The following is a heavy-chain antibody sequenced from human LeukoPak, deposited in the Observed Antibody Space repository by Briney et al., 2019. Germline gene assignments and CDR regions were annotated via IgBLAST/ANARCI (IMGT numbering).Heavy chain of an antibody. Sequence: PGGSLRLSCAASGFTFSSYAMSWVRQAPGKGLEWVSAISGSGGSTYYADSVKGRFTISRDNSKNTLYLQMNSLRAEDTAVYYCVNGVDGTHRGNYYGSGSHDYWGQGTLVTVSS. D-gene: IGHD3-10*01. CDR1: GFTFSSYA. V-gene: IGHV3-23*01. CDR3: VNGVDGTHRGNYYGSGSHDY. J-gene: IGHJ4*02. CDR2: ISGSGGST.